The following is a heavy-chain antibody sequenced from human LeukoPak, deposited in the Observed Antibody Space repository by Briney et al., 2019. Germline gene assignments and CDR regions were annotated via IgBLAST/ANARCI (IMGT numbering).Heavy chain of an antibody. CDR1: GGSVSGYY. D-gene: IGHD2-15*01. J-gene: IGHJ4*02. Sequence: PSETQTLTCAIYGGSVSGYYWSRIRQPPGKGLEWIGEINHSGSTNYNPSLKSRVTISVDTSKNQFSLKLSSVTAADTAVYYCARVEGSCRGAGCYHFSFDDWGRGNWVTVFS. CDR3: ARVEGSCRGAGCYHFSFDD. CDR2: INHSGST. V-gene: IGHV4-34*01.